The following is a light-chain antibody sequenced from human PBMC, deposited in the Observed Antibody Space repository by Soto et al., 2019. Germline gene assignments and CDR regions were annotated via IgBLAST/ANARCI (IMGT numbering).Light chain of an antibody. V-gene: IGKV1-12*01. CDR3: QQANSFPCT. Sequence: DIQMTQSPSSVSASVGDRVTISCRASRSISSWLAWYQQKPGKAPKLLISSASSLHSGVPSRFIGGGSGSYFTLTISSLQPEDCATYYCQQANSFPCTFGHGTKLEI. CDR1: RSISSW. CDR2: SAS. J-gene: IGKJ2*02.